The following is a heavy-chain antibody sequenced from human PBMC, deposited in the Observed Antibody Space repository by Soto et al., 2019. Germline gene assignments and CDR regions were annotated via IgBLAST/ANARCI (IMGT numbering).Heavy chain of an antibody. D-gene: IGHD5-18*01. CDR2: IYYSGST. Sequence: SETQSLTCTVSGGSISSYYWSWIRQPPGKGLEWIGYIYYSGSTNYNPSLKSRVTISVDTSKNQFSLKLSSVTAADTAVYYCARDQGYSYGLYGMDVWGQGTTVTVSS. J-gene: IGHJ6*02. CDR3: ARDQGYSYGLYGMDV. V-gene: IGHV4-59*12. CDR1: GGSISSYY.